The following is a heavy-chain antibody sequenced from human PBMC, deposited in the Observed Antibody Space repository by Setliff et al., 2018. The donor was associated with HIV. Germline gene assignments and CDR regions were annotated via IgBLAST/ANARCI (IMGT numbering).Heavy chain of an antibody. V-gene: IGHV3-72*01. CDR2: STQSASGYIT. J-gene: IGHJ6*03. D-gene: IGHD3-16*01. CDR3: VRNLAVRNMIRGRIDHDYYMDV. Sequence: PGESLKISCATSGFALSAHCMDWVRQAPGKGLEWVARSTQSASGYITQYATSVKGRFTISRDESENSLFLEMHSLKIEDTAVYYCVRNLAVRNMIRGRIDHDYYMDVWGKGTTVTVSS. CDR1: GFALSAHC.